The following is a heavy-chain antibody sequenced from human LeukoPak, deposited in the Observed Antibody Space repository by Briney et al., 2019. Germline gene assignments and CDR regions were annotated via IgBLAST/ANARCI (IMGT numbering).Heavy chain of an antibody. CDR3: ARGDSSGWYYFDY. V-gene: IGHV4-59*08. CDR2: IYYSGST. CDR1: GGSISSYY. J-gene: IGHJ4*02. D-gene: IGHD6-19*01. Sequence: PSETLSLTCTVSGGSISSYYWSWIRQPPGKGLEWIGYIYYSGSTNYNPSLKSRVTISVDTSKNQFSLKLSSVTAADTAVYYWARGDSSGWYYFDYGGQGTLVTVSS.